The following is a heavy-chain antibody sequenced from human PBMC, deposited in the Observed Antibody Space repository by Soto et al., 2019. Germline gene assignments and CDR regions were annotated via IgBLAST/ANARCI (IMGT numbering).Heavy chain of an antibody. J-gene: IGHJ1*01. D-gene: IGHD3-22*01. Sequence: QITLKESGPTLGKPTQTLTLTCTFSGFSLSTSGVGVGWIRQPPGRALEWLALIYWDDDKRYSPSLKSSLTIPKDTSKNQVVLKMNNMDPVDTATYYCAHTQYYYDSSAYYSNADYFQHWGQGTLVTVSS. V-gene: IGHV2-5*02. CDR2: IYWDDDK. CDR3: AHTQYYYDSSAYYSNADYFQH. CDR1: GFSLSTSGVG.